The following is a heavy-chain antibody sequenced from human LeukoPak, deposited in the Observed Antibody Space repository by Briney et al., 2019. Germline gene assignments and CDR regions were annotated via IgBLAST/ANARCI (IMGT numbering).Heavy chain of an antibody. CDR3: ARVGGILTGYASWFDP. Sequence: SETLSLTCTVSGGSISSYYWSWIRQPPGKGLEWIGYIYYSGSTNYNPSLKSRVTISVDTSKNQFSLKLSSVTAADTAVYYCARVGGILTGYASWFDPWGQGTLVTVSS. CDR2: IYYSGST. D-gene: IGHD3-9*01. CDR1: GGSISSYY. V-gene: IGHV4-59*01. J-gene: IGHJ5*02.